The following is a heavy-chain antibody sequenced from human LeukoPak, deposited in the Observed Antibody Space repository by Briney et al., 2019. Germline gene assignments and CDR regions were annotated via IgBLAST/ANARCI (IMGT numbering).Heavy chain of an antibody. Sequence: SETLSLTCTVSGGSISSSSYYWGWIRQPPGKGLEWIGTIHDSGSTYYNPSLKSRVTISVDTSKNQFSLKLRSVTAADTAVYYCARQWPTAFDYWGQGTLVAVSS. J-gene: IGHJ4*02. CDR2: IHDSGST. CDR1: GGSISSSSYY. D-gene: IGHD1-26*01. V-gene: IGHV4-39*01. CDR3: ARQWPTAFDY.